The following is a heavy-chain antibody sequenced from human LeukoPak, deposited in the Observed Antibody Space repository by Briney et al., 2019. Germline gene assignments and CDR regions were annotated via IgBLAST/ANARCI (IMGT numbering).Heavy chain of an antibody. CDR2: ISQSGSDI. V-gene: IGHV3-11*01. Sequence: PGGSLRLSCAASGFSFSDFCMSWIRQAPGKGLEWISYISQSGSDINYADSVRGRFTVSRDNAKNSLYLRMNSLRAEDTAVYYCARTARVGDYWGQGTLVTVSS. J-gene: IGHJ4*02. CDR3: ARTARVGDY. CDR1: GFSFSDFC. D-gene: IGHD5-18*01.